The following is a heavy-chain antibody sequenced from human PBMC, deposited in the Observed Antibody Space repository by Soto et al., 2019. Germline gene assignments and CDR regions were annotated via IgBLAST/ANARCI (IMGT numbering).Heavy chain of an antibody. J-gene: IGHJ6*02. CDR3: ARVNLSLPPTGAPYYYGMDV. CDR1: GGSISSYY. CDR2: IYTSGST. Sequence: QVQLQESGPGLVKPSETLSLTCTVSGGSISSYYWSWIRQPAGKGLEWIGRIYTSGSTNYNPSLTSRLTMSVDTSKNQFSLKLSSVTAADTAVYYCARVNLSLPPTGAPYYYGMDVWGQGTTVTVSS. D-gene: IGHD7-27*01. V-gene: IGHV4-4*07.